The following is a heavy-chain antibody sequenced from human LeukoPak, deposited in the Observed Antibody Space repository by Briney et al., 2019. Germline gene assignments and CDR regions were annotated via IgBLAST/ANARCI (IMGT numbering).Heavy chain of an antibody. D-gene: IGHD6-13*01. Sequence: GGSLRLSCAAYGFTFSSYGMHWVRQAPGKGLEWVAVISYDGSNKYYADSVKGRFTISRDNSKNTLYLQMNSLRAEDTAVYYCARDREAAAPTYEYFQHWGQGTLVTVSS. J-gene: IGHJ1*01. CDR2: ISYDGSNK. V-gene: IGHV3-30*04. CDR3: ARDREAAAPTYEYFQH. CDR1: GFTFSSYG.